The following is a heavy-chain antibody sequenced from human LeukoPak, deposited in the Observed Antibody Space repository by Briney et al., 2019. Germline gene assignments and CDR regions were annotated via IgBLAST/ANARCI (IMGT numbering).Heavy chain of an antibody. V-gene: IGHV3-11*04. Sequence: GGSLRLSCAASGFTFSDYHMTWIRQAPGKGLEWVSYISNSDDSINYADSVSGRFTISRDNAKSTVYLQMNSLRVEDTAVYYCARAPAVYFFYIDVWGEGTTVTVSS. J-gene: IGHJ6*03. CDR2: ISNSDDSI. CDR3: ARAPAVYFFYIDV. CDR1: GFTFSDYH.